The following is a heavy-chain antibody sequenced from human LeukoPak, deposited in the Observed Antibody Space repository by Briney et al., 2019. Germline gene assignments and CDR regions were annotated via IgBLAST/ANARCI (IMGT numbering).Heavy chain of an antibody. V-gene: IGHV3-23*01. J-gene: IGHJ5*02. Sequence: GGSLRLSCAASGFTFSSYAMSWVRQAPGKGLEWVSAISGSGGSTYYADSVKGRFTISRDNSKNTLYLQMNSLRAEDTAVYYCAKDVTRITMGRGVPLAWGQGTLVTVSS. CDR1: GFTFSSYA. CDR2: ISGSGGST. D-gene: IGHD3-10*01. CDR3: AKDVTRITMGRGVPLA.